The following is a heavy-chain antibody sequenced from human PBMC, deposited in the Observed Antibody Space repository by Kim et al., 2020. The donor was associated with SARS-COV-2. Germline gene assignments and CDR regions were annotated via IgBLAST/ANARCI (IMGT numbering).Heavy chain of an antibody. J-gene: IGHJ5*02. CDR2: ISSSSSYI. V-gene: IGHV3-21*01. Sequence: GGSLRLSCAASGFTFSSYSMNWVRQAPGKGLEWVSSISSSSSYIYYADSVKGRFTISRDNAKNSLYLQMNSLRAEDTAVYYCARVPHGGGPNWFDPRGQGTLVTVSS. CDR1: GFTFSSYS. CDR3: ARVPHGGGPNWFDP.